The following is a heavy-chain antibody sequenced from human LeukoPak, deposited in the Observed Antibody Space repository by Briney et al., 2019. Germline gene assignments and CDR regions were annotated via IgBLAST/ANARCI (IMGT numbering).Heavy chain of an antibody. V-gene: IGHV4-4*07. CDR1: GGSISSYY. CDR3: ARDPDFGSGSYFDY. Sequence: PSETLSLTCTVSGGSISSYYWSWIRQPAGKGLEWIGRIYTSGSTNYNPSLKSRVTMSADTSKNQFSLKLSSVTAADTAVYYCARDPDFGSGSYFDYWGQGTLVTVSS. D-gene: IGHD3-10*01. CDR2: IYTSGST. J-gene: IGHJ4*02.